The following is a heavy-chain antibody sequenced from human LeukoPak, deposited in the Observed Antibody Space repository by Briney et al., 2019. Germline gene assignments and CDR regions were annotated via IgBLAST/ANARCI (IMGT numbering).Heavy chain of an antibody. CDR3: ARGGGLDV. J-gene: IGHJ6*02. CDR2: INHNGNVN. V-gene: IGHV3-7*03. CDR1: GCTFSSYW. D-gene: IGHD3-16*01. Sequence: GGSLRLSCAASGCTFSSYWMNWARQALGKGVEWVASINHNGNVNYYVDSVKGRFTISRDNAKNSLYLQMSNLRAEDTAVYFCARGGGLDVWGQGATVTVSS.